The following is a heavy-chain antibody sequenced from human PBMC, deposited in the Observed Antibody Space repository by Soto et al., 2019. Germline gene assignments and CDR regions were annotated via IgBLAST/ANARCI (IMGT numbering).Heavy chain of an antibody. V-gene: IGHV3-7*03. Sequence: EVQLVESGGGLVQPGGSLRLSCAASGFTFSSYWMSWVRQAPGKGLEWVVNIKQDGSEKYYVDSVKGRFTISRDNAKNSLYLQMNSLRAEDTAVYYCARLGGVVPAARFDPWGQGTLVTVSS. CDR1: GFTFSSYW. D-gene: IGHD2-2*01. J-gene: IGHJ5*02. CDR3: ARLGGVVPAARFDP. CDR2: IKQDGSEK.